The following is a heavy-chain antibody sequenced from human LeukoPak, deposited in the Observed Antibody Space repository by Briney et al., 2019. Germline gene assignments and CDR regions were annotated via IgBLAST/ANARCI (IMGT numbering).Heavy chain of an antibody. Sequence: ASVKVSCKASGYTFTNYGITWVRQAPGQGLEWMGWISASNGDTHYSEKFQDRITVTTDTSTSTAYMELRSLVSDDTAVYYCARGVGAIDYWGQGTLVTVSS. CDR1: GYTFTNYG. D-gene: IGHD1-26*01. J-gene: IGHJ4*02. V-gene: IGHV1-18*01. CDR2: ISASNGDT. CDR3: ARGVGAIDY.